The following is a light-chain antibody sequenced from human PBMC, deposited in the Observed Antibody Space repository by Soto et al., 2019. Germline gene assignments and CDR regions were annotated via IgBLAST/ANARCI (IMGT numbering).Light chain of an antibody. CDR2: DVS. J-gene: IGLJ1*01. CDR3: CSYAGSYV. CDR1: SSDVGGYNY. Sequence: QSALTQPRSVSGSPGQSVTISCTGTSSDVGGYNYVSWYQQHPGKAPKLIIYDVSKRPSGVPDRFSGSKSGNTASLTISGLQAEDAADYYCCSYAGSYVFGTGTKLTVL. V-gene: IGLV2-11*01.